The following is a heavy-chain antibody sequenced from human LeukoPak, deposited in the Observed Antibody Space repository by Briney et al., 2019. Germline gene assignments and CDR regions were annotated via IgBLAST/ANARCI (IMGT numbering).Heavy chain of an antibody. CDR2: ISSNGGST. Sequence: TGGSLRLSCAASGFTFSSYAMHWVRQAPGKGLEYVSAISSNGGSTYHATSGKGRFTLSRDNSKNTLYLQMGSLRAEDMAVYYCARTLYDFWSGYPPLDPWGQGTLVTVSS. D-gene: IGHD3-3*01. V-gene: IGHV3-64*01. CDR3: ARTLYDFWSGYPPLDP. J-gene: IGHJ5*02. CDR1: GFTFSSYA.